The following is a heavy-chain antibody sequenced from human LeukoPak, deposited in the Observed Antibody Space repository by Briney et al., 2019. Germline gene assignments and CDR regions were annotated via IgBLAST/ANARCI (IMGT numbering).Heavy chain of an antibody. CDR1: GFTFGSYS. D-gene: IGHD2-15*01. CDR3: ARAEGYCSGGSCYYWFDP. CDR2: ISSSSSYI. Sequence: GGSLRLSCAASGFTFGSYSMNWVRQAPGKGLEWVSSISSSSSYIYYADSVKGRFTISRDNAKNSLYLQMNSLRAEDTAVYYCARAEGYCSGGSCYYWFDPWGQGTLVTVSS. V-gene: IGHV3-21*01. J-gene: IGHJ5*02.